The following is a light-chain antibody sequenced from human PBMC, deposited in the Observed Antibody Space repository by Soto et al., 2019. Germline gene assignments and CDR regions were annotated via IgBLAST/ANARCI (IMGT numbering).Light chain of an antibody. CDR1: QSISSSY. CDR2: GAS. Sequence: EIVLTQSPGTLSLSPGERATLSCRASQSISSSYLAWYQQTPGQAPRLLIYGASSRATGIPDRFSGSGSGTDFTLTISRLEPEDFAVYYCQQYGSSPLVTFGGGTKVEIK. V-gene: IGKV3-20*01. CDR3: QQYGSSPLVT. J-gene: IGKJ4*01.